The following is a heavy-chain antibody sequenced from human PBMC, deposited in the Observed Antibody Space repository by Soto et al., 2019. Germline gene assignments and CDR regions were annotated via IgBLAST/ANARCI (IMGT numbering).Heavy chain of an antibody. CDR3: ARDRGFLELRYYYYGMDV. D-gene: IGHD3-3*01. CDR1: GYTFTSYG. J-gene: IGHJ6*02. CDR2: ISAYNGNT. Sequence: AASVKVSCKASGYTFTSYGISWVRQAPGQGLEWMGWISAYNGNTNYAQKLQGRVTMTTDTSTSTAYMELRSLRSDDTAVYYCARDRGFLELRYYYYGMDVWGQGTTVTVSS. V-gene: IGHV1-18*04.